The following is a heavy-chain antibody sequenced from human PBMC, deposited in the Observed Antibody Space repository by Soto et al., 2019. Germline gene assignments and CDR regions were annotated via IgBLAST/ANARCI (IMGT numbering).Heavy chain of an antibody. Sequence: QVQLQESGPGLVKPSETLSLTCTVSGGSISSYYWSWIRQPPGKGLEWIGYIYYSGSTNYNPSLKSRVTISVDTSKNQFSLKLSSVTAADTAVYYCARVSYGTLIDYWGQGTLVTVSS. V-gene: IGHV4-59*01. J-gene: IGHJ4*02. CDR1: GGSISSYY. CDR3: ARVSYGTLIDY. D-gene: IGHD5-18*01. CDR2: IYYSGST.